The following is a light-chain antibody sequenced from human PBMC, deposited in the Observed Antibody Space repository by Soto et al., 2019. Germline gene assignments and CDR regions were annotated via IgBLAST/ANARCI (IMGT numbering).Light chain of an antibody. Sequence: EINVTESPSTLSASVGDRVTITCRASQSISSWLAWYQQKPGKAPKLLIYLGSNRASGVPDRFSGSGSGTDFTLKISRVEAEDVGVYYCMQALQTAWTFGQGTKVDIK. CDR3: MQALQTAWT. V-gene: IGKV1-5*03. J-gene: IGKJ1*01. CDR1: QSISSW. CDR2: LGS.